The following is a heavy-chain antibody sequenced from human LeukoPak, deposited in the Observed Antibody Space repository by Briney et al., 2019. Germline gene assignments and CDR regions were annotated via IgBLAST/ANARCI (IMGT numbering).Heavy chain of an antibody. CDR1: GFPFRSYW. CDR2: INHDGTEA. D-gene: IGHD2-2*01. V-gene: IGHV3-74*01. Sequence: GGSLRLSCAASGFPFRSYWMHWVRQAPGKGPVWVSRINHDGTEATYADSVKGRFTISRDTANATLSLQMNSLRVEDSAVYYCARGPAYLNYMDVWGKGTTVTVSS. CDR3: ARGPAYLNYMDV. J-gene: IGHJ6*03.